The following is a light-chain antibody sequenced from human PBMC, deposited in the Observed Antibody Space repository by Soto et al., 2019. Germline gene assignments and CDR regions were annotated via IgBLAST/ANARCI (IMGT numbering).Light chain of an antibody. CDR1: QSISSW. CDR2: KAS. J-gene: IGKJ2*01. Sequence: IQMTQSPSTLSASVVDRVTITCRASQSISSWVAWYQQKPGKAPKLLIYKASSLESGVPSRFSGSGSGTEFTLTISSLQPDDFATYYCQQYNSYLYTFGQGTKLEIK. V-gene: IGKV1-5*03. CDR3: QQYNSYLYT.